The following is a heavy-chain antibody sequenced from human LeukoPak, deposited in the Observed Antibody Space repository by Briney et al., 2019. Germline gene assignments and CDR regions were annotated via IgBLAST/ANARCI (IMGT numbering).Heavy chain of an antibody. Sequence: PGGSLRLSCAASGFTFSSYGMHWVRQAPGKGLEWVAFIRYDGSNKYYADSVKGRFTISRDNSKNTLYPQMNSLRAEDTAVYYCAKDISSTITFDIWGQGTMVTVSS. D-gene: IGHD2-2*01. CDR3: AKDISSTITFDI. V-gene: IGHV3-30*02. CDR2: IRYDGSNK. CDR1: GFTFSSYG. J-gene: IGHJ3*02.